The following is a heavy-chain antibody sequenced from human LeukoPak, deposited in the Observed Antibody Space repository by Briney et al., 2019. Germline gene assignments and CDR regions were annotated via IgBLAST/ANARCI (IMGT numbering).Heavy chain of an antibody. CDR3: TTWDENYSTSAHWDDAFAI. CDR2: IKDKTQGATT. Sequence: EGSLRLSCAASGLIFNNAWMTWVRQVPGKGLEWVGRIKDKTQGATTDYAAPVKGRFTISRDDSKNTVFLQMNSLKVEDTAVYHCTTWDENYSTSAHWDDAFAIWGQGTMVTVSS. CDR1: GLIFNNAW. D-gene: IGHD6-13*01. J-gene: IGHJ3*02. V-gene: IGHV3-15*01.